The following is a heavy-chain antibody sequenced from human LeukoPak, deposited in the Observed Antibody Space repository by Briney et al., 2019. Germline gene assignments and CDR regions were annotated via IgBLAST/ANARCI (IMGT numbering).Heavy chain of an antibody. CDR3: ATYRQVLLPFES. Sequence: NPGGSLRLSCTASGFSFSIYALSWVRQAPGKGLEWVSGIRGSGAITYYADSVKGRFTISRDNSKSTLSLQMNGLRAEDTAIYYCATYRQVLLPFESWGQGTLVTVSS. CDR2: IRGSGAIT. D-gene: IGHD2-8*02. CDR1: GFSFSIYA. J-gene: IGHJ4*02. V-gene: IGHV3-23*01.